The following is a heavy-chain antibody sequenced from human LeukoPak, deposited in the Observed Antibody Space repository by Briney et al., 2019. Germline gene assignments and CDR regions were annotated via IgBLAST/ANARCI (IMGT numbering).Heavy chain of an antibody. V-gene: IGHV3-30*18. CDR2: ISYDGNNK. J-gene: IGHJ4*02. D-gene: IGHD3-22*01. CDR1: GFTFSNYG. Sequence: PGRSLRLSCAASGFTFSNYGMHWVRQAPGKGLEWVAVISYDGNNKYYADSVRGRFTISRDNSKNTLYLQMNSLRAEDTAVYYCAKDTYYYDRSGYYPDYWGQGTLVTVSS. CDR3: AKDTYYYDRSGYYPDY.